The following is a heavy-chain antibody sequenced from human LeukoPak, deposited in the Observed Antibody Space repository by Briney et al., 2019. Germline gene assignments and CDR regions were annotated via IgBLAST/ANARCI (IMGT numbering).Heavy chain of an antibody. CDR3: ARIPGDRPDD. J-gene: IGHJ4*02. V-gene: IGHV4-34*11. CDR1: GGSFSGYY. D-gene: IGHD7-27*01. CDR2: MYFGERT. Sequence: SETLSLTCGVFGGSFSGYYWTWIRQPPGKGLEWVGYMYFGERTNYNPSLKSRATISIDTSKKQFSLKLKSVTAADTAVYYCARIPGDRPDDWGQGTLVTVS.